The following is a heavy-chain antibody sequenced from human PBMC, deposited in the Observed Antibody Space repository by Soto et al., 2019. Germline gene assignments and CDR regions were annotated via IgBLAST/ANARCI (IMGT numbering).Heavy chain of an antibody. Sequence: QVQLQESGPGLVKPSETLSLTCTVSGGSISSYYWSWIRQPPGKGLEWIGYIYYSGSTNYNPSLKSRVAVAVDTSKNQFALRLSSVTAADTAVYYCARLSLVEYGDYGQYYYDYGMDVWGQGTTVTVSS. CDR2: IYYSGST. J-gene: IGHJ6*02. D-gene: IGHD4-17*01. CDR1: GGSISSYY. CDR3: ARLSLVEYGDYGQYYYDYGMDV. V-gene: IGHV4-59*08.